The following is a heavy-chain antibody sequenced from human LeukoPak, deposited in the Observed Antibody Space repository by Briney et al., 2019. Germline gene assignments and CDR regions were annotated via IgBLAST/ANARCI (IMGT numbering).Heavy chain of an antibody. Sequence: GASVKVSCKASGGTFSSYAISWVRQAPGQGLELMGGIIPIFGTANYAQKVQGRVTITTHESTSTAYMELSSLRSEDTAVYYCAARSWIYYDSSGYPLQDYYYYMDVWGKGTTVTVSS. D-gene: IGHD3-22*01. CDR3: AARSWIYYDSSGYPLQDYYYYMDV. V-gene: IGHV1-69*05. CDR2: IIPIFGTA. J-gene: IGHJ6*03. CDR1: GGTFSSYA.